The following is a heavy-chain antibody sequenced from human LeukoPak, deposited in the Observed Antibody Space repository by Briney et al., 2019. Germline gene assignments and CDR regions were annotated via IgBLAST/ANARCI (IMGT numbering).Heavy chain of an antibody. CDR3: ARVSWQSPPQYSRTAGWFDP. V-gene: IGHV4-59*01. CDR2: IYYSGST. J-gene: IGHJ5*02. D-gene: IGHD1-1*01. CDR1: GGSISSYY. Sequence: KTSETLSLTCTVSGGSISSYYWSWIRQPPGKGLEWIGYIYYSGSTNYNPSLKSRVTISVDTSKNQFSLKLSSVTAADTAVYYCARVSWQSPPQYSRTAGWFDPWGQGTLVTVSS.